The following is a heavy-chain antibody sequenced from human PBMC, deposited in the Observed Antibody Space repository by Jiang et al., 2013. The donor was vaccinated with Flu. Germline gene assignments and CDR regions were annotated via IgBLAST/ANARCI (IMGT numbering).Heavy chain of an antibody. CDR1: GGSFSGYY. J-gene: IGHJ4*02. CDR2: INHSGTT. V-gene: IGHV4-34*01. D-gene: IGHD3-10*01. Sequence: LLKPSETLSLTCAVYGGSFSGYYWTWFRQAPAKGPEWIGEINHSGTTNYNPSLKSRVTISVDTSKNQFSLKLSSVTAADTAVYYCARQGDLWFGESDYWGQGTLATVSS. CDR3: ARQGDLWFGESDY.